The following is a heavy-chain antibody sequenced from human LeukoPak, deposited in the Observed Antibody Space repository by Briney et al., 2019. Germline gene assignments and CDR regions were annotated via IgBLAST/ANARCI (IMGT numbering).Heavy chain of an antibody. CDR3: ARGGVAEVKGDY. Sequence: GGSLRLSCAVSGFIFSSYNMNWVRQAPGKGLEWVSHISSSSTSKYYADSVKGRFTISRDNAKNSLCLQMNSLRAEDTAVYYCARGGVAEVKGDYWGQGTLVTVSS. J-gene: IGHJ4*02. V-gene: IGHV3-48*04. D-gene: IGHD6-13*01. CDR2: ISSSSTSK. CDR1: GFIFSSYN.